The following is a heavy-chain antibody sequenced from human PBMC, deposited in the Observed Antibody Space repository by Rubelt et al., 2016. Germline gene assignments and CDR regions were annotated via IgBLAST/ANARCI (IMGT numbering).Heavy chain of an antibody. CDR3: AKEFDYYGSGSRYYYFGMDV. V-gene: IGHV3-23*04. Sequence: EVQLVESGGGLLQPGGSLRLSCAASGFTFSSYGMSWVRQSPGKGLEWVSGISGSGGTTYYATSVQGRLTISRDNSKNTLYLQMNSLRAKDTALYYCAKEFDYYGSGSRYYYFGMDVWGQGTTVTVSS. CDR1: GFTFSSYG. J-gene: IGHJ6*02. D-gene: IGHD3-10*01. CDR2: ISGSGGTT.